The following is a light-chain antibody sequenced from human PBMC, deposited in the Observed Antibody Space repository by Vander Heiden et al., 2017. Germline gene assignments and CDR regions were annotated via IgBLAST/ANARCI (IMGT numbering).Light chain of an antibody. CDR3: GTWDSSLSAGV. CDR1: SSNIGNNY. V-gene: IGLV1-51*02. J-gene: IGLJ3*02. CDR2: ENN. Sequence: QSVLTQPPPVSAAPGQKLTISCSGSSSNIGNNYVSWYQQLPGTAPKLLIYENNKRPSGIPDRFAGSKSGTSATLGITGLQTGDEADYYCGTWDSSLSAGVFGGGTKLTVL.